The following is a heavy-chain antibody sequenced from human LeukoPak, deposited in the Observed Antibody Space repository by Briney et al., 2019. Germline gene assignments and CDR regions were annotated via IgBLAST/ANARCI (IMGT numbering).Heavy chain of an antibody. J-gene: IGHJ4*02. D-gene: IGHD3-22*01. V-gene: IGHV4-59*08. CDR2: IHYSGST. CDR1: GGSISSYY. Sequence: SETLSLTCTVSGGSISSYYWSWIRQPPGKGLECIGYIHYSGSTNYNPALKSRVTMSVATSKNEFSLKLSSVTAADTAVYYCARLAYYYDTSGYSDYWGQGTLVTVSS. CDR3: ARLAYYYDTSGYSDY.